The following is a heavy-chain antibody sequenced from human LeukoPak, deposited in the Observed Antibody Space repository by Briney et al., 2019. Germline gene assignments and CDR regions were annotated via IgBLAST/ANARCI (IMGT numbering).Heavy chain of an antibody. CDR1: GGTFSSYA. CDR2: IIPIFGTA. CDR3: ARDPLEGNGGNGDFDY. V-gene: IGHV1-69*13. J-gene: IGHJ4*02. Sequence: SVKVSCKASGGTFSSYAISWVRQAPGQGLEWMGGIIPIFGTANYAQKFQGRVTITADESTSTAYMELSSLRSEDTAVYYCARDPLEGNGGNGDFDYWGQGTLVTVSS. D-gene: IGHD4-23*01.